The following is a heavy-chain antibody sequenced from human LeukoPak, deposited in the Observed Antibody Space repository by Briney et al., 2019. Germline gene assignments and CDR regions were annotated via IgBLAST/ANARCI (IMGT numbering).Heavy chain of an antibody. D-gene: IGHD2-2*02. J-gene: IGHJ5*02. CDR2: INHSGST. CDR1: GGSFSGYY. CDR3: ARGLYRYCSSTSCYNYWFDP. Sequence: SETLSLTCGVYGGSFSGYYWSWIRQPPGKGLEWIGEINHSGSTNYNPSLKSRVTISVDTSKNQFSLRLSSVTAADTAVYYCARGLYRYCSSTSCYNYWFDPWGQGTLVTVSS. V-gene: IGHV4-34*01.